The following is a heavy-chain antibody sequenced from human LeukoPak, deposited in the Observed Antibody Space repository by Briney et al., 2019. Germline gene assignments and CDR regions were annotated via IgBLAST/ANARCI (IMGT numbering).Heavy chain of an antibody. Sequence: ASVKVSCKASGYTFTSYYMHWVRQAPGQGLEWMGWINPNSGGTNYAQKFQGRVTMTRDTSISTAYMELSRLRSDDTAVYYCARALGYCSSTSCYVAYYYGMDVWGQGTTVTVSS. CDR2: INPNSGGT. CDR1: GYTFTSYY. D-gene: IGHD2-2*01. V-gene: IGHV1-2*02. J-gene: IGHJ6*02. CDR3: ARALGYCSSTSCYVAYYYGMDV.